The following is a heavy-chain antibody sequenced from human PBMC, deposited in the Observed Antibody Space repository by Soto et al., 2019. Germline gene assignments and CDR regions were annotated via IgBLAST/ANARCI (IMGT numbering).Heavy chain of an antibody. V-gene: IGHV1-18*01. CDR2: ITTYNGHT. D-gene: IGHD6-19*01. CDR1: GYTFTNYG. CDR3: ARRHSGGYADFDY. J-gene: IGHJ4*02. Sequence: QVQLVQSGAEVKKPGASVKVSCKASGYTFTNYGISWVRQAPGQGLEWVGWITTYNGHTDYAQKFQGRVTMTTDTSTNTVYREMRSLRSDDTAVYYCARRHSGGYADFDYWGQGTLVTVSS.